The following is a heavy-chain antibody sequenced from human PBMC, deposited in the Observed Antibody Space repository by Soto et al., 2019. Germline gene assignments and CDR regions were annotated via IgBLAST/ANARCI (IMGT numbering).Heavy chain of an antibody. CDR3: AKNLASSSYSPLDY. Sequence: GGSLRLSCAASGFTFSGYAMSWVRQAPGKGLEWVSGISGSGGVTYYADSVKGRFTISRDNSKNTLYLQMNSLRAEDTAVYYCAKNLASSSYSPLDYWGQGTLVTISS. CDR1: GFTFSGYA. J-gene: IGHJ4*02. CDR2: ISGSGGVT. D-gene: IGHD3-22*01. V-gene: IGHV3-23*01.